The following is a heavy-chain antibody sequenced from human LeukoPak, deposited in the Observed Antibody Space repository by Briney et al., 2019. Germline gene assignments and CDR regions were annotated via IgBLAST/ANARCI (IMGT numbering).Heavy chain of an antibody. V-gene: IGHV3-23*01. Sequence: GSLRLSCAASGFTFSSYAMGWVRQAPGKGLEWVSTISGSGGSTYYADSVKGRFTISRDNSKNTLYLQMNSLRAEDTAVYYCAKVVGATTRGYFDYWGQGTLVTVSS. CDR3: AKVVGATTRGYFDY. J-gene: IGHJ4*02. CDR2: ISGSGGST. D-gene: IGHD1-26*01. CDR1: GFTFSSYA.